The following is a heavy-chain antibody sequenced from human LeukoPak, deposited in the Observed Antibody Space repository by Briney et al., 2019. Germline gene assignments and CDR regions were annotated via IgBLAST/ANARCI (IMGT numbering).Heavy chain of an antibody. J-gene: IGHJ5*02. CDR1: GDSIISDTYY. V-gene: IGHV4-39*02. CDR2: IYYRGRT. D-gene: IGHD3-10*01. Sequence: SETLSLTCIVSGDSIISDTYYWGWIRQPPGKGLEWIGSIYYRGRTSYNPSLESRVSISEDSPTKQYSLRLTSVTATDTAVYFCARDSGTTGEVKFDPWGQGTLVTVSS. CDR3: ARDSGTTGEVKFDP.